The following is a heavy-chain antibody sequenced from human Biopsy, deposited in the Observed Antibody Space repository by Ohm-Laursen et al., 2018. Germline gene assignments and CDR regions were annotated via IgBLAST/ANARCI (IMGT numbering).Heavy chain of an antibody. CDR1: GFTFSTYW. V-gene: IGHV3-74*03. D-gene: IGHD2-8*02. J-gene: IGHJ4*02. CDR3: ASYDEAGGYFAY. CDR2: INSNGRST. Sequence: LRLSCAASGFTFSTYWMQWVRQAPGKGLVWVSRINSNGRSTAYADSVKGRFTISRDNAKNTLYLQLNSLRAEDTALYYCASYDEAGGYFAYWGQGALVTVSS.